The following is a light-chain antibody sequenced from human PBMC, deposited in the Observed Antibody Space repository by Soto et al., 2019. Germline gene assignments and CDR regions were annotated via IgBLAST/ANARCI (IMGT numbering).Light chain of an antibody. J-gene: IGLJ2*01. V-gene: IGLV2-8*01. CDR3: SSFASNNNLV. CDR1: SSDVGGYNY. Sequence: QSALTQPPSASGSPGQSVTISCTGTSSDVGGYNYVSWYQQHPGKAPKLMISEVSKRPSGVPDRAAGSKSGNTSSLPVSGLQGEDEADYYCSSFASNNNLVFGGGTKLTVL. CDR2: EVS.